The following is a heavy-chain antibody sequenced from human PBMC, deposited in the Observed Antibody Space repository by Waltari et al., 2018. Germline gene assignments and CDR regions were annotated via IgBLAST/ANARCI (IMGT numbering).Heavy chain of an antibody. J-gene: IGHJ4*02. CDR3: ARYVVVTAGDY. CDR1: GFTFSSYW. D-gene: IGHD2-21*02. V-gene: IGHV3-74*03. Sequence: EVQLVESGGGLVQPGGSLRLSCEASGFTFSSYWMHWVRQVPGKGLGGFGRITGDGSGTTYAASVKGRFTISRDNAKNTLFLQMNSLRDEDTAVYYCARYVVVTAGDYWGQGTLVAVSS. CDR2: ITGDGSGT.